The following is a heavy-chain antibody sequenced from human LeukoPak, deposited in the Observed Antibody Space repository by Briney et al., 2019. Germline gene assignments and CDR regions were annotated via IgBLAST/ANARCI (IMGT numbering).Heavy chain of an antibody. V-gene: IGHV3-9*01. CDR3: TRRGGAGIDP. CDR1: GFTFDDYA. CDR2: ISWNSGII. J-gene: IGHJ5*02. D-gene: IGHD3-16*01. Sequence: GGSLRLSCAASGFTFDDYAMFWVRQAPGKGLEWVSGISWNSGIIDYADSVKGRFTISRDNAKNSLYLQMNSLRAEGAALYYCTRRGGAGIDPWGQGTLVSVSS.